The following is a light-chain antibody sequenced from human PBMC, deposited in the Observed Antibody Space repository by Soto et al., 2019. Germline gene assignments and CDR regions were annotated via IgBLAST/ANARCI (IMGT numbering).Light chain of an antibody. CDR3: QSYDRSLSGTV. CDR2: GGS. Sequence: QSVLTQPPSVSGAPGQRVTISCTGGSSNIGAGYDVHWYQHQPGTAPKLLIYGGSSRPSGVPDRFSGSKSGTSASLAITGLQAEDEADYYCQSYDRSLSGTVFGTGTKVTVL. V-gene: IGLV1-40*01. CDR1: SSNIGAGYD. J-gene: IGLJ1*01.